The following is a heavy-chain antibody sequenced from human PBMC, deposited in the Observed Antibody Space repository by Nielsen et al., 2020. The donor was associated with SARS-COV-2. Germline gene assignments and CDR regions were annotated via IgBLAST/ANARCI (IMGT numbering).Heavy chain of an antibody. Sequence: GESLKIPCSASGFTFSNLAMLWVRQPPGEGLKYISVISSSGGSTHYADSVKGRLTISRDNSKNTLYLQMNSLRPEDTAVYYCVKERGGGSNGDYALDYWGQGTLVTVSS. CDR2: ISSSGGST. D-gene: IGHD4-17*01. CDR3: VKERGGGSNGDYALDY. J-gene: IGHJ4*02. CDR1: GFTFSNLA. V-gene: IGHV3-64D*06.